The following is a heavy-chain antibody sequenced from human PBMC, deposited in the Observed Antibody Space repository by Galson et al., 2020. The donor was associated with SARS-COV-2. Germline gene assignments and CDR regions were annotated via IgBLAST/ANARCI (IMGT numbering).Heavy chain of an antibody. CDR2: INYSGST. D-gene: IGHD3-3*01. J-gene: IGHJ4*02. V-gene: IGHV4-30-4*01. Sequence: SQTLSLTCTVSGGSIRSGDYYWSWIRQHPGKGLEWIGYINYSGSTSYNPSLKSRVTISVDTSKNQFSLKLSSVTAADTAGYFCAREGWGWSGVDYWGQGTLVTVSS. CDR3: AREGWGWSGVDY. CDR1: GGSIRSGDYY.